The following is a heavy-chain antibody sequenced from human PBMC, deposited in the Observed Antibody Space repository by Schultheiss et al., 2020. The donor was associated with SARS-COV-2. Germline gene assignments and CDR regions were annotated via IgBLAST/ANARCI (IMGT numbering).Heavy chain of an antibody. CDR3: ARGHFGLQS. V-gene: IGHV4-4*02. D-gene: IGHD3-10*01. CDR1: GFTDTTNY. J-gene: IGHJ5*02. CDR2: IHHAGSL. Sequence: GSLRLSCAGSGFTDTTNYMGWFRQPPGKGLEWLGEIHHAGSLHYNPSLNSRVTISVDTSKNQFSLKLSSVTAADTAVYYCARGHFGLQSWGQGTLVTVSS.